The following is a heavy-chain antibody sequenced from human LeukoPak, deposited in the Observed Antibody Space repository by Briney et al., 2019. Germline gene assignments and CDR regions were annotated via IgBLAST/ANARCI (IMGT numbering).Heavy chain of an antibody. CDR3: TRSATYVFDC. CDR1: GFTFSNYW. J-gene: IGHJ4*02. V-gene: IGHV3-7*01. CDR2: IKQDGSDI. D-gene: IGHD3-16*01. Sequence: PGGSLRLSCAASGFTFSNYWMSWVRQAPGKGLEWVANIKQDGSDIYYVDSVKGRFTISRDNAKNSLYLQMNSLRAEDTAVYYCTRSATYVFDCWGQGTLVTVYS.